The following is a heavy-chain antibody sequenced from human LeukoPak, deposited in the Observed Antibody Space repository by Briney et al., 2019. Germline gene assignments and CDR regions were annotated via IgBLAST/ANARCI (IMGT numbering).Heavy chain of an antibody. CDR2: ISTSGTTI. CDR1: GFTFSDYY. Sequence: GGSLRLSCAASGFTFSDYYMSWIRQAPGKGLEWVSYISTSGTTIHYADSVKGRFTISRDNAENSLYLQMNSLRAEDTAVYYCARDLSRHSSGYEDIDYWGQGTLVTVSS. J-gene: IGHJ4*02. CDR3: ARDLSRHSSGYEDIDY. D-gene: IGHD5-12*01. V-gene: IGHV3-11*01.